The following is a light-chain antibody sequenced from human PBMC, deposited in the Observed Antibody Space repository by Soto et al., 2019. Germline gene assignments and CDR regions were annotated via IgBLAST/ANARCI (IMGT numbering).Light chain of an antibody. CDR3: LQRSNWPPLLS. CDR1: QSVTTY. J-gene: IGKJ4*01. Sequence: EIVLTQSPATLSLSPGERATLSCRASQSVTTYLAWYQQKPGQAPRLLIYDASSRATGIPARFSGSGSGTDFTLTISSLEPEDFAFYYCLQRSNWPPLLSSGGGTKVEIK. V-gene: IGKV3-11*01. CDR2: DAS.